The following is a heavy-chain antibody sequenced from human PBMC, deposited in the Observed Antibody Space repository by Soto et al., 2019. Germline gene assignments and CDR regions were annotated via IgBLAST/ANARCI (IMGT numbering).Heavy chain of an antibody. Sequence: PGESLKISCKGSGYSFTSYWISWVRQAPGQGLEWMGGIIPIFGTANYAQKFQGRVTITADESTSTAYMELSSLRSEDTAVYYCARGIAAAVNPTYYYYYGMDVWGQGTTVTVSS. CDR2: IIPIFGTA. CDR3: ARGIAAAVNPTYYYYYGMDV. V-gene: IGHV1-69*01. J-gene: IGHJ6*02. D-gene: IGHD6-13*01. CDR1: GYSFTSYW.